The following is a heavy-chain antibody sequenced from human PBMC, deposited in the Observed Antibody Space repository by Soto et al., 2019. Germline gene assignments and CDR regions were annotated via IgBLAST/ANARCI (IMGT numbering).Heavy chain of an antibody. CDR2: ISGSGDST. V-gene: IGHV3-23*01. D-gene: IGHD1-20*01. CDR3: AKGGDFNNTFDH. CDR1: DFTFNTYG. Sequence: GGALRLNCAASDFTFNTYGMNWVRQAPGKGLEWVSGISGSGDSTYYADSVKGRFTISRDSSKNTLYLQMNSLRAEDTAVYYCAKGGDFNNTFDHWGEGTLFIVS. J-gene: IGHJ4*02.